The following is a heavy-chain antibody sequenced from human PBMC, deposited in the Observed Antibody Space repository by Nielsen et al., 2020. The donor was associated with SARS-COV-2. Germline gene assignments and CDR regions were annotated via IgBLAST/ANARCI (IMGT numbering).Heavy chain of an antibody. V-gene: IGHV4-59*01. Sequence: GSLRLSYTVSGGSISSYYWSWIRQPPGKGLEWIGYIYYSGSTNYNPSLKSRVTISVDTSKNQFSLKLSSVTAADTAVYYCARDLIHCSSTSCRSYYYYGMDVWGQGTTVTVSS. J-gene: IGHJ6*02. CDR1: GGSISSYY. CDR3: ARDLIHCSSTSCRSYYYYGMDV. D-gene: IGHD2-2*01. CDR2: IYYSGST.